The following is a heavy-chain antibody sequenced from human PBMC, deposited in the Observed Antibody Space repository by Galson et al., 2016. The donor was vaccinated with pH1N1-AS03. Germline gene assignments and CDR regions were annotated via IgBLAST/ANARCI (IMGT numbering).Heavy chain of an antibody. CDR3: ARDPRGPCTSATCPTTHYFGMDV. D-gene: IGHD2-2*01. J-gene: IGHJ6*02. Sequence: SVKVSCKASGYIFTGFYVHWVRQAPGQGLEWMGWINTDSGVTNYAQKFEAWVTMTRDTSVSTAYMELYGLKSDDTAVYYCARDPRGPCTSATCPTTHYFGMDVWGPGAAVIVSS. CDR1: GYIFTGFY. V-gene: IGHV1-2*04. CDR2: INTDSGVT.